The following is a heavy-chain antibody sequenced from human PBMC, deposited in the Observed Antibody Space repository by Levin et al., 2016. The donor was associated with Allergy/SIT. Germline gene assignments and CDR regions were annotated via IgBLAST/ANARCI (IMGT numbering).Heavy chain of an antibody. Sequence: GESLKISCAASGFTFSSYAMSWVRQAPGKGLEWVSAITASGGSTYYADSVRGRFTISRDNSKNTLYLQMNSLRDEDTAVYYCAKDSGSYSDAFDIWGQGTMVTVSS. D-gene: IGHD1-26*01. CDR3: AKDSGSYSDAFDI. V-gene: IGHV3-23*01. J-gene: IGHJ3*02. CDR2: ITASGGST. CDR1: GFTFSSYA.